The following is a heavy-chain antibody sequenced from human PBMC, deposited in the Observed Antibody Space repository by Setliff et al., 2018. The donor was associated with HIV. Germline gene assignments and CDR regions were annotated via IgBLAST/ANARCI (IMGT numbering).Heavy chain of an antibody. CDR2: IYNTGST. CDR1: GGSFSDYY. J-gene: IGHJ4*02. Sequence: SETLSLTCAVYGGSFSDYYWGWVRQPPGKGLEWIGHIYNTGSTYHNPSLKSRVTVSVDTSKNLFFLKLTSVTAADTAVYYCARIFDSVDFWGQGTVVTVSS. D-gene: IGHD3-22*01. V-gene: IGHV4-34*01. CDR3: ARIFDSVDF.